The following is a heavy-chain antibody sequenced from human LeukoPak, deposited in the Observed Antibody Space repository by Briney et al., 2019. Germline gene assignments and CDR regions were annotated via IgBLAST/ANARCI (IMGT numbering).Heavy chain of an antibody. CDR2: ISSSSSTI. D-gene: IGHD1-7*01. CDR1: GFTFSSYS. V-gene: IGHV3-48*04. Sequence: GGSLRLSCAASGFTFSSYSMNWVRQAPGKGLEWVSYISSSSSTIYYADSVKGRFTISRDNAKNSLYLQMNSLRAEDTAVYYCARDHSITGTTSAFDIWGQGTMVTVSS. J-gene: IGHJ3*02. CDR3: ARDHSITGTTSAFDI.